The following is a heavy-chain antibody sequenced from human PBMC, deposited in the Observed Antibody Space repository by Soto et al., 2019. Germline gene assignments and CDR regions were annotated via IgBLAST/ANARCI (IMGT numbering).Heavy chain of an antibody. D-gene: IGHD1-26*01. Sequence: QVQLQESGPGLVKPSDTLSLTCAVSGYSISSSNWWGWIRQPPGKGLEWIGYIYYSGTTYYNPSLKNRVPRSVDTSKNQFSLKLTSVTAVDTAVYYCARREIQGPIDYWGQGTLVTVSS. CDR1: GYSISSSNW. V-gene: IGHV4-28*01. CDR3: ARREIQGPIDY. J-gene: IGHJ4*02. CDR2: IYYSGTT.